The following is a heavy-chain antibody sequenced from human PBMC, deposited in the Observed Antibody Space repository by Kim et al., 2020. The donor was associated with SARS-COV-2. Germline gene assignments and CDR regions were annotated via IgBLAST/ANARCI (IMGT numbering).Heavy chain of an antibody. CDR2: INPSGDDT. V-gene: IGHV3-64*05. J-gene: IGHJ4*02. Sequence: GGSLRLSCSASGFIFGIYGMHWARQAPGKGLEFIADINPSGDDTYYIDSVKGRFTISRDNSKSTVYIQMRSLRIEETAVYYCVKAGGYWGRGTLVTVSP. CDR1: GFIFGIYG. CDR3: VKAGGY.